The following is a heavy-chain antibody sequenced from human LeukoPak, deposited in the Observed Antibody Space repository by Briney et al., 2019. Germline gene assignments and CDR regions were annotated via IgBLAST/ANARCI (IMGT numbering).Heavy chain of an antibody. CDR3: ARDVTGTMVRGVIIGWFDP. Sequence: SETVSLTCSVSGGSISSYYWTWIRQPAGKGLEWIGRIYTSGSTNYNPSLKSRVTMSVDTSKNQFSLKLSSVTAADTAVYYCARDVTGTMVRGVIIGWFDPWGQGTLVTVSS. D-gene: IGHD3-10*01. CDR2: IYTSGST. V-gene: IGHV4-4*07. J-gene: IGHJ5*02. CDR1: GGSISSYY.